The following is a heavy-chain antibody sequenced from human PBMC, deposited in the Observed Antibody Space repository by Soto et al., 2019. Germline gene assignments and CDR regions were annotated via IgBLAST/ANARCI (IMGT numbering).Heavy chain of an antibody. V-gene: IGHV3-11*06. D-gene: IGHD2-2*01. CDR1: GFTFSDYY. CDR3: AREGVVVPAAMHAPWFDP. Sequence: GGSLRLSCAASGFTFSDYYMSWIRQAPGKGLEWVSYISSSSSYTNYADSVKGRFTISRDNAKNSLYLQMNSLRAEDTAVYYCAREGVVVPAAMHAPWFDPWGQGTLVTVSS. CDR2: ISSSSSYT. J-gene: IGHJ5*02.